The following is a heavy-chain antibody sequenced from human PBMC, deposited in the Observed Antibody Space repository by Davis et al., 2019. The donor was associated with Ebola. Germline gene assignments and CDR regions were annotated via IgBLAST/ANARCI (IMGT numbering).Heavy chain of an antibody. D-gene: IGHD4-11*01. CDR3: ARDSDDYSFDY. CDR1: GFTFSSYS. V-gene: IGHV3-48*04. CDR2: ISSSSSTI. J-gene: IGHJ4*02. Sequence: GESLKISCAASGFTFSSYSMNWVRQAPGKGLEWVSYISSSSSTIYYADSVKGRFTTSRDNSKNTLYLQMNSLRPEDTAVYYCARDSDDYSFDYWGQGTLVTVSS.